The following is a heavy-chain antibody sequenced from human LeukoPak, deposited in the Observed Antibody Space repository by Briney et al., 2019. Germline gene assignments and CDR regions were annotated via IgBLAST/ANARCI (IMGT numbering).Heavy chain of an antibody. CDR3: ARDLLGIGFDY. J-gene: IGHJ4*02. V-gene: IGHV4-39*02. CDR2: IYYSGST. D-gene: IGHD7-27*01. Sequence: SETLSLTCTVSGGSISSSSYYWGWIRQPPGKGLEWIGSIYYSGSTYYNPSLKSRVTISVDTSKNQFSLKLSSVTAADTAVYYCARDLLGIGFDYWGQGTLVTVSS. CDR1: GGSISSSSYY.